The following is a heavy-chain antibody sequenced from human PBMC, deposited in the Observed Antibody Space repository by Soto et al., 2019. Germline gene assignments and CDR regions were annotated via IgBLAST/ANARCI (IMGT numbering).Heavy chain of an antibody. Sequence: SVKVSCKASGDTFSFYTINWVRQAPGLGLEWMGGVNPIVSMSNYAQKFQGRVTITADKSTNTAYMQMNSLKTEDTAVYYCTTVYTATKYYYYGMDVWGQGTTVTVSS. CDR1: GDTFSFYT. J-gene: IGHJ6*02. D-gene: IGHD5-18*01. CDR2: VNPIVSMS. CDR3: TTVYTATKYYYYGMDV. V-gene: IGHV1-69*10.